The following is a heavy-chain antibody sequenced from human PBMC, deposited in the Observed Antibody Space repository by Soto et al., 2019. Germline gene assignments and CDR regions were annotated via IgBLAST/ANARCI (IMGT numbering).Heavy chain of an antibody. CDR2: IIPIFGIL. Sequence: SVKVSCKASGGTFSSYAITWVRQAPGQGLEWMGGIIPIFGILNYAQKFQGRVTLTADESMSTAYMELSSLRSEDTAVYYCATAAGTGTTVDYYYGMDVWGQGTTVTVSS. D-gene: IGHD1-7*01. V-gene: IGHV1-69*13. J-gene: IGHJ6*02. CDR1: GGTFSSYA. CDR3: ATAAGTGTTVDYYYGMDV.